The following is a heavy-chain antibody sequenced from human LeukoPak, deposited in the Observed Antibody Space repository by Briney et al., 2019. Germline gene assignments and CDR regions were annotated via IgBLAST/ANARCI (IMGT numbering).Heavy chain of an antibody. V-gene: IGHV3-48*02. CDR3: ARPLVF. D-gene: IGHD6-6*01. CDR2: ISTSSSTI. J-gene: IGHJ4*02. CDR1: GFTLSNSN. Sequence: GGSLRLSCAASGFTLSNSNMNWVRQAPGKGLEWVSFISTSSSTIHYADSVKGRLTISRDNAKNSLSLQMNNPRDEDTAVYYCARPLVFWGQGTLVTVSS.